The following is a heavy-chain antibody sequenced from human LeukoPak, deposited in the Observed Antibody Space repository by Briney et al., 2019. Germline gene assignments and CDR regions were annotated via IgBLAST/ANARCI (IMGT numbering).Heavy chain of an antibody. Sequence: GGSLRLPCAASGFTFDDYAMHWVRQAPGKGLEWVSGISWNSGSIGYADSVKGRFTISRDNAKNSLYLQMNSLRAEDTALYYCAKIPTYQLLYAAFDIWGQGTMVTVSS. J-gene: IGHJ3*02. CDR2: ISWNSGSI. CDR1: GFTFDDYA. V-gene: IGHV3-9*01. D-gene: IGHD2-2*02. CDR3: AKIPTYQLLYAAFDI.